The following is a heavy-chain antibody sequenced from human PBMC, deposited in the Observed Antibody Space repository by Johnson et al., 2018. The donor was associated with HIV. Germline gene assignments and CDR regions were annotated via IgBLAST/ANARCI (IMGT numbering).Heavy chain of an antibody. V-gene: IGHV3-20*04. CDR2: INWNGGST. D-gene: IGHD1-26*01. J-gene: IGHJ3*02. CDR1: GFTFSSYA. CDR3: AREGGSYKDDAFDI. Sequence: EQLVESGGGVVQPGRSLRLSCAASGFTFSSYAMHWVRQAPGKGLEWVSSINWNGGSTGYGDSVKGRFTISRDNAKNSLYLQMNSLRAEDTALYYCAREGGSYKDDAFDIWGQGTVVTVSS.